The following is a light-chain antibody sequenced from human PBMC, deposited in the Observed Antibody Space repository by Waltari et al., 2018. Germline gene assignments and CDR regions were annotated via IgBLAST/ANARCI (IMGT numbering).Light chain of an antibody. CDR3: SSYTSSSTLDVV. Sequence: QSALTQPASVSGSPGQSITLSCTGTSCYVGCYNYLSFYQQHPGKAPKLMIYDVSNRPSGVSNRFSGSKSGNTASLTISGLQAEDEADYYCSSYTSSSTLDVVFGGGTKLTVL. J-gene: IGLJ2*01. V-gene: IGLV2-14*01. CDR2: DVS. CDR1: SCYVGCYNY.